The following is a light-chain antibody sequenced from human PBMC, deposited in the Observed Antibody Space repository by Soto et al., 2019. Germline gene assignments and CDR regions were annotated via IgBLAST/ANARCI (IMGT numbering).Light chain of an antibody. V-gene: IGKV1-39*01. CDR3: QQTYSTPQ. Sequence: DIQMTQSPSSLSASVGDRVTITCRASQSISSYLNWYQHKPGKAPKLLIYAASSLQSGVPSRFSGSASGTDFTLTISSLQPEDFANYYCQQTYSTPQFGQGTKVEIK. CDR2: AAS. J-gene: IGKJ1*01. CDR1: QSISSY.